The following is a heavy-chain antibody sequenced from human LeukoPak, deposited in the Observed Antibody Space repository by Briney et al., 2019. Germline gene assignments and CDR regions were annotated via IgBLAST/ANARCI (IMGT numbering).Heavy chain of an antibody. CDR2: ISYDGSNK. D-gene: IGHD2-21*02. J-gene: IGHJ3*02. CDR3: TRYCGGDCLGGFDI. V-gene: IGHV3-30-3*01. CDR1: GFTFSSYA. Sequence: PGGSLRLSCAASGFTFSSYAMHWVRQAPGKGLEWVAVISYDGSNKYYADSVKGRFTISRDNSKNTLYLQMNSLRAEDTAVYYCTRYCGGDCLGGFDIWGQGTMVTVSS.